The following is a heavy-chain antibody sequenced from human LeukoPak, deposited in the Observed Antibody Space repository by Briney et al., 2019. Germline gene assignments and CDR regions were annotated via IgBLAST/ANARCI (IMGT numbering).Heavy chain of an antibody. CDR3: ARGAYSSSWYIYGYYFDY. Sequence: RPSETLSLTCTVSGDSISSSNYYWGWIRQPPGKGLEWIGHIYHSGSTNYNPSLKSRVTISVDKSKNQFPLKLSSVTAADTAVYYCARGAYSSSWYIYGYYFDYWGQGTLVTVSS. V-gene: IGHV4-39*06. J-gene: IGHJ4*02. CDR2: IYHSGST. CDR1: GDSISSSNYY. D-gene: IGHD6-13*01.